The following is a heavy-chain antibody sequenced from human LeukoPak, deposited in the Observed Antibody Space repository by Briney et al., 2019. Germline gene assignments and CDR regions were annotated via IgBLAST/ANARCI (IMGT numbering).Heavy chain of an antibody. CDR1: GGSISGYY. D-gene: IGHD6-13*01. CDR2: IYSSGST. Sequence: SETLSLTCTVSGGSISGYYWTWIRQPPGKGLEWIGCIYSSGSTSYKPSLKSRITISVNTSKNQFSLNLSSVTAADTAVYYCVRGKAAAGAIWFDPWGQGTLVTVSS. V-gene: IGHV4-59*01. J-gene: IGHJ5*02. CDR3: VRGKAAAGAIWFDP.